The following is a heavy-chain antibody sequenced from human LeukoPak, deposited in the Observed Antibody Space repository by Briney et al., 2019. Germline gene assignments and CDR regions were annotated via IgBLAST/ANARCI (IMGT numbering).Heavy chain of an antibody. J-gene: IGHJ4*02. CDR2: INHSGST. D-gene: IGHD1-1*01. V-gene: IGHV4-34*01. CDR3: ARLALPTGTLDY. CDR1: GGSFSGYY. Sequence: SETLSLTCAVYGGSFSGYYWSWIRQPPGKGLEWIGEINHSGSTNYNPSLKSRVTISVDTSKNQFSLKLSSVTAADTAVYYCARLALPTGTLDYWGQGTLVTVSS.